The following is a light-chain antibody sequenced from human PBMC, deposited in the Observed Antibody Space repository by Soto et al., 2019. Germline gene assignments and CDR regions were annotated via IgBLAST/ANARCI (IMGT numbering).Light chain of an antibody. CDR3: QQYYSTPLT. V-gene: IGKV4-1*01. Sequence: DIVMTQSPDSLAVSLGERAAINGKSSQSVLYSSNNKNYLAGYHQKPGQPHRLLIYWAFTRESGVPDRFSGSGSGTEFTLTISSLQAEDVAVYYFQQYYSTPLTFGGGNKVEIK. J-gene: IGKJ4*01. CDR2: WAF. CDR1: QSVLYSSNNKNY.